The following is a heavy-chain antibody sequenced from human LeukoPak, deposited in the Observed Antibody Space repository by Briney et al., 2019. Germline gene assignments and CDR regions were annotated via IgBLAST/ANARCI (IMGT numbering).Heavy chain of an antibody. Sequence: SETLSLTCTVSGGSFSSSNHAWGWIRQPPGKGLEWFGSTLYTGTTHYNPSFKSRATLSVDTSKKQGSLRLTSVTAADAAVYYCARLTIFGGLTINWFDPWGQGTLVSVSS. V-gene: IGHV4-39*07. D-gene: IGHD3-3*01. CDR3: ARLTIFGGLTINWFDP. CDR2: TLYTGTT. J-gene: IGHJ5*02. CDR1: GGSFSSSNHA.